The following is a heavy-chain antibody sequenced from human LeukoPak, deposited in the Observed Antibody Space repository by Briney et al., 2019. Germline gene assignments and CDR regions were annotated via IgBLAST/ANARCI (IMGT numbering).Heavy chain of an antibody. CDR1: GYSISSGYY. CDR2: IYHNENT. Sequence: SETLSLTCAVSGYSISSGYYWGWIRQPPGKGLEWIGSIYHNENTYYNPSLKSRVTISVDTSKNQFSLKLSSVTAADTAVYYCASSGYSSRYYYYYMDVWGKGTTVTVSS. J-gene: IGHJ6*03. V-gene: IGHV4-38-2*01. CDR3: ASSGYSSRYYYYYMDV. D-gene: IGHD6-13*01.